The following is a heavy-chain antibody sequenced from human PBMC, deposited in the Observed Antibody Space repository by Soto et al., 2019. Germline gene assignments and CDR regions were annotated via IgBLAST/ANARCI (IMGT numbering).Heavy chain of an antibody. CDR2: IYYSGST. Sequence: PSETLSLTCTVSGGSISTTSYYWGWIRQPPGKGLEWIGNIYYSGSTYYNPSLQSRVTISVDTSKNQFSLKLTSVTAADTALYYCARMYATSPEFDSWGQG. V-gene: IGHV4-39*01. D-gene: IGHD2-8*01. CDR1: GGSISTTSYY. J-gene: IGHJ4*02. CDR3: ARMYATSPEFDS.